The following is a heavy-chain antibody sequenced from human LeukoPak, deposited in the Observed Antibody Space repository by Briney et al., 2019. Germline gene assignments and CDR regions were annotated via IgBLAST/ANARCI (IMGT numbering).Heavy chain of an antibody. CDR3: AKGGARGYSYGRLYYFDY. Sequence: GGSLRLSCAASGFTFDDYAMHWVRQAPGKGLEWVSGISWNSGSIGYADSVKGRFTISRDNAKNSLYLQMHSLRAEDTALYYCAKGGARGYSYGRLYYFDYWGQGTLVTVSS. CDR1: GFTFDDYA. D-gene: IGHD5-18*01. V-gene: IGHV3-9*01. CDR2: ISWNSGSI. J-gene: IGHJ4*02.